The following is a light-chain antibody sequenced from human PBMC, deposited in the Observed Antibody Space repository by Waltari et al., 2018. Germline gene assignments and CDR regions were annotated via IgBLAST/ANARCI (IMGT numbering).Light chain of an antibody. CDR3: QQNRI. CDR1: QSISRY. J-gene: IGKJ2*01. Sequence: IQMTQSPSSLSASVGDRVTITCRASQSISRYLNWYQQKPGKAPKLLISAASSLQSGVPSRFSGSGSVTDFTLPITSLQPEDFATYYCQQNRIFGQGTKLEIK. V-gene: IGKV1-39*01. CDR2: AAS.